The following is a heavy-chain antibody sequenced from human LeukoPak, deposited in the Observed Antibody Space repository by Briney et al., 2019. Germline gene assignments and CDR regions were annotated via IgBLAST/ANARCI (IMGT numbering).Heavy chain of an antibody. D-gene: IGHD1-26*01. CDR3: AKDQKWELLEMDY. Sequence: GSLRLSCAASGFTFSTYGRHWVRQPPGKGLDWVAFVRYDGSNKYYADSVKGRFTISRDNSKNTLFLQMNSLRAEDTAVYYCAKDQKWELLEMDYWGQGTLVSVSS. CDR2: VRYDGSNK. CDR1: GFTFSTYG. V-gene: IGHV3-30*02. J-gene: IGHJ4*02.